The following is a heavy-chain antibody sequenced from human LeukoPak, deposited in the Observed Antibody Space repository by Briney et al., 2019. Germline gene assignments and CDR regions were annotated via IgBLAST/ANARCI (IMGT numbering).Heavy chain of an antibody. J-gene: IGHJ6*03. Sequence: GGSLRLSCAASGFTFSSYAMHWVRQAPGKGLEWVAVISYDGSNKFYADSVKGRFTISRDNSKNTLYLQMNSLRAEDTAVYYCAKDPIYCSSTSCYTPFYYYYMDVWGKGTTVTVSS. CDR3: AKDPIYCSSTSCYTPFYYYYMDV. V-gene: IGHV3-30-3*01. CDR2: ISYDGSNK. CDR1: GFTFSSYA. D-gene: IGHD2-2*02.